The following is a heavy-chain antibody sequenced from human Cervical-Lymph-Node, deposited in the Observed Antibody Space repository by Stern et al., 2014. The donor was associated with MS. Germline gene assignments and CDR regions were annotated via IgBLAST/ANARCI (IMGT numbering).Heavy chain of an antibody. CDR1: GYRFINNW. CDR2: IYPGDSDI. Sequence: EVQLVESGAEVRKPGDSLKISCKTSGYRFINNWIAWVRQVPGKGLEWIGIIYPGDSDIRYSPSFQGHVTISFDKSTRTAYTQWSSLKASDTAVYYCARWSVACDSWGQGALITVSS. D-gene: IGHD2-21*01. J-gene: IGHJ4*02. V-gene: IGHV5-51*03. CDR3: ARWSVACDS.